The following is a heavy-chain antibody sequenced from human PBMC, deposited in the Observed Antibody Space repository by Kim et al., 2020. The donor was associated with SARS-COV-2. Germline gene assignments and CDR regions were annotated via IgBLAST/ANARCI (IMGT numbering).Heavy chain of an antibody. D-gene: IGHD6-13*01. V-gene: IGHV3-43D*03. J-gene: IGHJ3*02. CDR3: AKDKGSSSLPDAFDI. Sequence: DSVKGRFTISRDNSKNSLYLQMNSLRAEDTALYYCAKDKGSSSLPDAFDIWGQGTMVTVSS.